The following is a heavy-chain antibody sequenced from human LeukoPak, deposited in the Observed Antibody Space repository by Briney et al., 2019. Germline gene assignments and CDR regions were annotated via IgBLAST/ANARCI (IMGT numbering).Heavy chain of an antibody. V-gene: IGHV3-23*01. J-gene: IGHJ4*02. CDR1: GFTFSTYD. D-gene: IGHD1-26*01. CDR2: ISGSGGST. CDR3: ARGYSGSYYY. Sequence: PGGSLRLSCAASGFTFSTYDMGWVRQASGKGLAWVSAISGSGGSTYYADSVKGRFTISRDNSKNTLYLQVNSLRAEDTALYYCARGYSGSYYYWGQGTLVTVSS.